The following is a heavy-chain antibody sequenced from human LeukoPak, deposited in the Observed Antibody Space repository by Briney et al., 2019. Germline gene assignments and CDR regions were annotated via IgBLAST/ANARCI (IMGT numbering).Heavy chain of an antibody. Sequence: GGSLRLSCAASGFTFSSYAMSWVRQAPGKGLEWVSSISESGATTYYADSVKGRFTISRDNSKDTLYLQMNSLRAEDTAMYYCAKVYGEGRGRGQGALVTVSS. CDR3: AKVYGEGRG. CDR2: ISESGATT. V-gene: IGHV3-23*01. D-gene: IGHD4-17*01. CDR1: GFTFSSYA. J-gene: IGHJ4*02.